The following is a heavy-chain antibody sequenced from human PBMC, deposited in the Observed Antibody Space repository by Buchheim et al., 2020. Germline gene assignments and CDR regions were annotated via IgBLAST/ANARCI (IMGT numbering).Heavy chain of an antibody. CDR2: ISSSSSYI. CDR1: GFTFSSYS. V-gene: IGHV3-21*01. D-gene: IGHD6-19*01. Sequence: EVQLVESGGGLVKPGGSLRLSCAASGFTFSSYSMNWVRQAPGKGLEWVSSISSSSSYIYYADSVKGRFTISRDNAKNSLFLQMNSLRAEDTAVYYCARDLLTPGIGGSGLDWGQGTL. CDR3: ARDLLTPGIGGSGLD. J-gene: IGHJ4*02.